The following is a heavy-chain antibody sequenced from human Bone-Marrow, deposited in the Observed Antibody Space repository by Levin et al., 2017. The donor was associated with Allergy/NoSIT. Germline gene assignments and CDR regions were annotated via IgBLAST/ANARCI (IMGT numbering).Heavy chain of an antibody. Sequence: NPGGSLRLSCAASGFTFSDYNMNWVRQAPGKGLEWLSSITSSHSYIYNADSVKGRFTISRDNAKNSLYLQMNSLRAEDTAIYYCARDEDCTSSSCKGWVAFDIWGQGAMVTVSS. CDR1: GFTFSDYN. V-gene: IGHV3-21*01. D-gene: IGHD2-2*01. CDR2: ITSSHSYI. CDR3: ARDEDCTSSSCKGWVAFDI. J-gene: IGHJ3*02.